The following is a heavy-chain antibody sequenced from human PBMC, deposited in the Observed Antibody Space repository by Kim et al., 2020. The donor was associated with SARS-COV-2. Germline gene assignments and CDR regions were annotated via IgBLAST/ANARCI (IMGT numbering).Heavy chain of an antibody. CDR1: GGSFSGYY. J-gene: IGHJ4*02. CDR2: INHSGST. V-gene: IGHV4-34*01. CDR3: ARGGVSITMVRGPTRFDY. Sequence: SETLSLTCAVYGGSFSGYYWSWIRQPPGKGLEWIGEINHSGSTNYNPSLKSRVTISVDTSKNQFSLKLSSVTAADTAVYYCARGGVSITMVRGPTRFDYWGQGTLVTVSS. D-gene: IGHD3-10*01.